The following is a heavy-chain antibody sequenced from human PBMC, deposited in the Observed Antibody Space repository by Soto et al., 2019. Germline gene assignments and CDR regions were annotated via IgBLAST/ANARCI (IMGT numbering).Heavy chain of an antibody. V-gene: IGHV1-69*02. D-gene: IGHD3-22*01. CDR3: ARKSHDSSYYGMDV. CDR2: IIPILGIT. CDR1: GGTFSSYT. Sequence: QVQLVQSGAEVKKPGSSVKVSCKASGGTFSSYTISWVRQAPGQGLEWMGRIIPILGITNYAQKFQGRVTITADKSTSTAYMELSSLRSEDTAVYYCARKSHDSSYYGMDVWGQGTTVTVSS. J-gene: IGHJ6*02.